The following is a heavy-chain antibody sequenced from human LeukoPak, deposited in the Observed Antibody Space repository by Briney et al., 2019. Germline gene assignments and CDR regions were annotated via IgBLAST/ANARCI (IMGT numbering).Heavy chain of an antibody. CDR3: AKEIRIVVVIATDEGFDY. CDR2: IRYDGSNK. V-gene: IGHV3-30*02. J-gene: IGHJ4*02. CDR1: GFTFSSYG. D-gene: IGHD2-21*01. Sequence: GGSLRLSCAASGFTFSSYGMHWVRQAPGKGLEWVAFIRYDGSNKYYADSVKGRFTISRDNSKNTLYLQMNSLRAEDTAVYYCAKEIRIVVVIATDEGFDYWGQGTLVTVSS.